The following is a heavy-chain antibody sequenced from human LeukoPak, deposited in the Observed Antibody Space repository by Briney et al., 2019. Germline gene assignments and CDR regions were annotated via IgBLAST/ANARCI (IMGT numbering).Heavy chain of an antibody. J-gene: IGHJ4*02. D-gene: IGHD3-3*01. CDR2: IYYSVST. Sequence: SETLSLTCTVSGASISSTNNFWGWIRQTPGKGLERIATIYYSVSTYYNPSLKSRVTISVDTSKNQFSLKLSSVTAADTAVYYCARDRTYYDFWSGYYTTFDYWGQGTLVTVSS. CDR1: GASISSTNNF. V-gene: IGHV4-39*07. CDR3: ARDRTYYDFWSGYYTTFDY.